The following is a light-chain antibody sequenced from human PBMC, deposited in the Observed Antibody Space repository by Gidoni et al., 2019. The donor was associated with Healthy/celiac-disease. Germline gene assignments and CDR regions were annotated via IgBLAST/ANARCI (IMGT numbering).Light chain of an antibody. CDR1: SSDVGGYNY. CDR2: DVS. CDR3: SSYTSSSTLV. J-gene: IGLJ2*01. Sequence: QSALTQPASVSGSPGQSITISCTGTSSDVGGYNYVSWYQQHPGKAPKLMIYDVSNRPSGVSNRFSGSKSGNTASLPISGLQAEDEADYYCSSYTSSSTLVFGGGPKLTVL. V-gene: IGLV2-14*01.